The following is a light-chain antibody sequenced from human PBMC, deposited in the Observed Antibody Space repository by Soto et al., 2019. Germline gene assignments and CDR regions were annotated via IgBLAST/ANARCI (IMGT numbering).Light chain of an antibody. CDR3: HQYVASPRT. CDR2: GAY. Sequence: EIVLTQSPRTLSLSPGERATLSCRASQSIAGGYLAWYQHRPGQAPRLLISGAYRRAAGIPDRFSGSGSGTDFTLTISRLQPEDCAVYYCHQYVASPRTFGQGTKVEFK. V-gene: IGKV3-20*01. J-gene: IGKJ1*01. CDR1: QSIAGGY.